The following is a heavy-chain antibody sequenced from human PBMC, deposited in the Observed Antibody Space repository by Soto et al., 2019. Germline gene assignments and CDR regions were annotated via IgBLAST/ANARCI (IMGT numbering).Heavy chain of an antibody. CDR3: ARFGSGSSVWFDS. D-gene: IGHD3-10*01. Sequence: QVRLQESGPGLVKPSETLTLTCTVSGGSMSSYYWSWIRQPPGKVLEWIGYIYYSGSTIYNPSLKSRVTISVDTSKNQFSLKLSSVTAADTAVYYCARFGSGSSVWFDSWGQGTLVTVSS. CDR2: IYYSGST. J-gene: IGHJ5*01. CDR1: GGSMSSYY. V-gene: IGHV4-59*01.